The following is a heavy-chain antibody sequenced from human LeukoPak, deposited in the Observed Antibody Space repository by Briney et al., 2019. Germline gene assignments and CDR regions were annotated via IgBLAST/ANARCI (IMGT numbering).Heavy chain of an antibody. CDR3: ARVMITIGYYYYGMDV. CDR1: GFTFSSYS. V-gene: IGHV3-48*02. CDR2: ISSSSSTI. D-gene: IGHD3-16*01. Sequence: PGGSLRLSCAASGFTFSSYSMNWVRQAPGKGLEWVSYISSSSSTIYYADSVKGRFTISRDNAKNSLFLQMNSLRDEDTAVYYCARVMITIGYYYYGMDVWGQGTTVTVSS. J-gene: IGHJ6*02.